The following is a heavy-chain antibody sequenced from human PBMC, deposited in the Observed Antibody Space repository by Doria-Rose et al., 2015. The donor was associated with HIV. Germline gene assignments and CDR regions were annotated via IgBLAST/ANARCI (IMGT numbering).Heavy chain of an antibody. CDR3: ARIKSSRWYHKYYFDF. CDR2: IFSDDER. CDR1: GVSLSSPGMG. J-gene: IGHJ4*02. D-gene: IGHD6-13*01. V-gene: IGHV2-26*01. Sequence: QVTLKEPGPVLVKPPETLTLTCTVSGVSLSSPGMGVSWIRQPPGKALEWLANIFSDDERSYKTSLKSRLTISRGTSKSQVVLTMTDMDPVDTATYYCARIKSSRWYHKYYFDFWGQGTLVIVSA.